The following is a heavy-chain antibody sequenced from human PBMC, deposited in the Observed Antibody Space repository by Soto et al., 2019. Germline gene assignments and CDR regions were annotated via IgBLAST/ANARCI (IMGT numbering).Heavy chain of an antibody. CDR2: INAGNGNT. V-gene: IGHV1-3*01. J-gene: IGHJ4*02. CDR3: AREPEERSTFDY. Sequence: QVQLVQSGAEVKKPGASVKVSCKASGYTFTSYAMHWVRQAPGQRLEWMGWINAGNGNTKYSQKCQGRVTITRDTYASTAYMELSSLRSEDTAVYYCAREPEERSTFDYWGQGTLVTVSS. CDR1: GYTFTSYA. D-gene: IGHD3-10*01.